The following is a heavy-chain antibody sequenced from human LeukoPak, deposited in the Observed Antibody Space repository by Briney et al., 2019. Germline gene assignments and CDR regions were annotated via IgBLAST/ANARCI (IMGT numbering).Heavy chain of an antibody. CDR1: GGTLISYA. CDR2: IIPIFGTA. Sequence: ASVKVSCKASGGTLISYAISWVRQAPGQGLEWMGGIIPIFGTANYAQKFQGRVTITTDESTSTAYMELSSLRSEDTAVYYCARDLGIAAAGTAYWGQGTLVTVSS. J-gene: IGHJ4*02. D-gene: IGHD6-13*01. V-gene: IGHV1-69*05. CDR3: ARDLGIAAAGTAY.